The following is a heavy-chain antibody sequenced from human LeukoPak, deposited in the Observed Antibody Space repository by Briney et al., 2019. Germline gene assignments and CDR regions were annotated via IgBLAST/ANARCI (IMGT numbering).Heavy chain of an antibody. CDR2: IVGGGTST. V-gene: IGHV3-23*01. J-gene: IGHJ4*02. Sequence: GGSLRLSCAASGFTFSTYAMTWVRQAPGKGLEWVSAIVGGGTSTYYADSVKGRFTISRDNLKNTLYLQMNSLRAEDTAIYYCAKVVRWERRHFDYWGQGTLVTVSS. CDR1: GFTFSTYA. CDR3: AKVVRWERRHFDY. D-gene: IGHD1-26*01.